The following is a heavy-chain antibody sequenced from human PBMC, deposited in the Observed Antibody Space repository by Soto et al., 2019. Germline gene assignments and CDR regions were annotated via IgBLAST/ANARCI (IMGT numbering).Heavy chain of an antibody. D-gene: IGHD3-22*01. CDR1: GFTFSSYA. V-gene: IGHV3-23*01. CDR2: ISGSGAST. Sequence: GGSLRLSCAASGFTFSSYAMSWVRQAPGKGLEWVSAISGSGASTYYADSVKGRFTISRDNSKNTLYLQMNSLRAEDTAVYYCAKSPVIVVVTASFDYWGQGTLVTVSS. CDR3: AKSPVIVVVTASFDY. J-gene: IGHJ4*02.